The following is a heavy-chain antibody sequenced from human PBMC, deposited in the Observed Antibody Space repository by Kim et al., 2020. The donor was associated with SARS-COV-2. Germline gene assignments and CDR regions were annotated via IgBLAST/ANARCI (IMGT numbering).Heavy chain of an antibody. J-gene: IGHJ6*02. CDR2: INHSGST. CDR3: ARLLPLPYYYGSGSYHGMDV. D-gene: IGHD3-10*01. V-gene: IGHV4-34*01. Sequence: SETLSLTCAVYGGSFSGYYWSWIRQPPGKGLEWIGEINHSGSTNYNPSLKSRVTISVDTSKNQFSLELSSVTAADTAVYYCARLLPLPYYYGSGSYHGMDVWGQGTTVTVSS. CDR1: GGSFSGYY.